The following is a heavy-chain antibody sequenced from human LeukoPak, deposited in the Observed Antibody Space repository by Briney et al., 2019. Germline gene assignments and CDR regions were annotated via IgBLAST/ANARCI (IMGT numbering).Heavy chain of an antibody. CDR3: ARALSGPTYFDY. CDR1: GFTFSSYG. V-gene: IGHV3-30*03. J-gene: IGHJ4*02. Sequence: GGSLRLSCAASGFTFSSYGMHWVRQAPVKGLEWVTIISYDGSNKYYPGSVKGRFTISRENAKNSLYLQMNSLRAEDTAVYYCARALSGPTYFDYWGQGTLVTVSS. D-gene: IGHD2/OR15-2a*01. CDR2: ISYDGSNK.